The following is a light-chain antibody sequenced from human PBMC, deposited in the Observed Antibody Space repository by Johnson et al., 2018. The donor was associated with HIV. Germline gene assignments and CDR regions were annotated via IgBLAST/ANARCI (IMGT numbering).Light chain of an antibody. CDR2: DNN. V-gene: IGLV1-51*01. CDR3: GTWDSSLSAAFYV. J-gene: IGLJ1*01. CDR1: SSNIGNSY. Sequence: QSVLTQPPSVSAAPGQKVTISCSGSSSNIGNSYVSWYQQLPGTAPKLLIYDNNKRPSEIPDRFSGSKSGTSATLGITGLQTGDEADYYCGTWDSSLSAAFYVFGTGTKVTVL.